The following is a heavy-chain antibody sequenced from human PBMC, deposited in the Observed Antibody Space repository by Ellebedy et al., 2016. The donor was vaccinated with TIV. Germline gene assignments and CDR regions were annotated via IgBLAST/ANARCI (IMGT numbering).Heavy chain of an antibody. CDR3: AKAGYSSAWYVVFDY. CDR2: IIGSGGST. V-gene: IGHV3-23*01. D-gene: IGHD6-19*01. CDR1: GFTFSTYA. J-gene: IGHJ4*02. Sequence: GGSLRLSCAASGFTFSTYAMNWLRQAPGKGLEWVSSIIGSGGSTLYADSVKGRFTISRDNSKNMVYLQMNSLRVEDTAVYYCAKAGYSSAWYVVFDYWGQGTLVTVSS.